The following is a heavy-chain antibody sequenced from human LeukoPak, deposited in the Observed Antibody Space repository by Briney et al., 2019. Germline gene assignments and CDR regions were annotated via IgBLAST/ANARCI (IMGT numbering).Heavy chain of an antibody. V-gene: IGHV3-23*01. CDR2: ISGSGYST. J-gene: IGHJ4*02. D-gene: IGHD5-12*01. CDR3: AKEAGYSGYDYPDY. CDR1: GFTFSSYA. Sequence: PGGSLRLSCAASGFTFSSYAMSWVRQAPGEGLEWVSAISGSGYSTYYADSVKGGFTISRDNSKNTLYLQMNSLRAEDTAVYYCAKEAGYSGYDYPDYWGQGTLVTVSS.